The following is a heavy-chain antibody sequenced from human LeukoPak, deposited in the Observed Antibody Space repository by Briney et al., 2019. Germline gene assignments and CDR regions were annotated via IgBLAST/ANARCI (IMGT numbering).Heavy chain of an antibody. D-gene: IGHD2-15*01. CDR2: ICYSGST. CDR3: ARGYCSGGSCYSQVFYDYCG. Sequence: SETLSLTCAVSGGSLSSSSYYWGWIRQPPGKGLEWIGYICYSGSTYYNPSLKSRLTISVDASKTQFSLRLSSVTAADTAVYYCARGYCSGGSCYSQVFYDYCGRGHLTTVT. V-gene: IGHV4-39*07. J-gene: IGHJ6*02. CDR1: GGSLSSSSYY.